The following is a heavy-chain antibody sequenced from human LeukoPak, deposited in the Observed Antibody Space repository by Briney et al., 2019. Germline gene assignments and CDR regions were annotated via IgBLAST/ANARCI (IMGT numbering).Heavy chain of an antibody. CDR2: ISGSGGST. Sequence: GGSLRLSCAASGFTFSSYAMSWVRQAPGEGLEWVSAISGSGGSTYYADSVKGRFTISRDDSKSTLYLHLTSLRADDTAVYFCAKDMVQRNAVSDPFDIWGQGTMVTVSS. CDR3: AKDMVQRNAVSDPFDI. V-gene: IGHV3-23*01. J-gene: IGHJ3*02. D-gene: IGHD3-10*01. CDR1: GFTFSSYA.